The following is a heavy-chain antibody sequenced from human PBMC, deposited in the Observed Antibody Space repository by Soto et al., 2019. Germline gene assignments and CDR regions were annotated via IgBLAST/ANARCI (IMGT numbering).Heavy chain of an antibody. J-gene: IGHJ4*02. V-gene: IGHV1-69*02. D-gene: IGHD1-26*01. CDR3: ARSSGSYGY. Sequence: QVQMVQSGAEVKKPGSSVKVPCKASGGTFSSYTIRWVRQAPGQGLEWMGRIIPILGIANYAQKFQGRVTITADKSTCTAYMELTSLRSEDTAVYYCARSSGSYGYWGQGTLVTVSS. CDR2: IIPILGIA. CDR1: GGTFSSYT.